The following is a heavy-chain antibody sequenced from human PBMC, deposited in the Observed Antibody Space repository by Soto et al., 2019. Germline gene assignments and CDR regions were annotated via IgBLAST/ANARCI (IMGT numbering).Heavy chain of an antibody. CDR3: AKTANGWFSVFYI. D-gene: IGHD6-19*01. CDR2: ISGSGGTT. J-gene: IGHJ3*02. V-gene: IGHV3-23*01. Sequence: EVQLLESGGGLVQPGGSLRLSCAASGFTFSSYAMSWVRQAPGKGLEWVSAISGSGGTTYYADSVKGRFTFSRDNSKNTLYLQMNSLRAEDTAVYYCAKTANGWFSVFYIWGQGTMVTVSS. CDR1: GFTFSSYA.